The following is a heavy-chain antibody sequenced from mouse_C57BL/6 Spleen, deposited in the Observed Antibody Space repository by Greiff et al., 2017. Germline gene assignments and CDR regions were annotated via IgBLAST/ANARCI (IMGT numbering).Heavy chain of an antibody. V-gene: IGHV1-62-2*01. CDR1: GYTFTAYT. CDR3: ARHEGYGNPSWFAY. J-gene: IGHJ3*01. CDR2: FYPGSGSI. D-gene: IGHD2-10*02. Sequence: VQLVESGAELVKPGASVKLSCKASGYTFTAYTIHWVKQRSGQGLEWIGWFYPGSGSIKYHEKFKDKATLTADKSSSQVYMELSRLTSEDSAVYFCARHEGYGNPSWFAYWGQGTLVTVSA.